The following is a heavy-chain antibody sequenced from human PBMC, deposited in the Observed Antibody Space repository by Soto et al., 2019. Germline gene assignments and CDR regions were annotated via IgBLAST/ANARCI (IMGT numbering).Heavy chain of an antibody. CDR2: ISYDGSNK. CDR3: ARDRNYYDSSGLDY. Sequence: PGGSLRLSCAASGFTFSSYAMHWARQAPGKGLEWVAVISYDGSNKYYADSVKGRFTISRDNSKNTLYLQMNSLRAEDTAVYYCARDRNYYDSSGLDYWGQGTLVTVSS. V-gene: IGHV3-30-3*01. D-gene: IGHD3-22*01. J-gene: IGHJ4*02. CDR1: GFTFSSYA.